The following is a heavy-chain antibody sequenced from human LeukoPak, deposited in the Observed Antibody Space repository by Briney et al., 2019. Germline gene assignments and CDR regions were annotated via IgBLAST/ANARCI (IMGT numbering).Heavy chain of an antibody. D-gene: IGHD3-9*01. V-gene: IGHV3-21*01. Sequence: GGSLRLSCAASGFTFNTFNMNWVRQAPGKGLEWVSSITSGGDYIYYADSVKGRFTTSRDNAKNSLSLQLNSLRVEDTAVYYCARGHYDVLAASYKWTPDYWGQGTLVNVSS. CDR1: GFTFNTFN. CDR3: ARGHYDVLAASYKWTPDY. J-gene: IGHJ4*02. CDR2: ITSGGDYI.